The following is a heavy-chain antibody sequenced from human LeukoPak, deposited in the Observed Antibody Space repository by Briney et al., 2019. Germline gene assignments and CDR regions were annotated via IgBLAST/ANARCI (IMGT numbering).Heavy chain of an antibody. CDR1: GGSISSSRDY. Sequence: SETLSLTCIVSGGSISSSRDYWAWIRQPPGKGLEWIANIYYSGSTYYSPSLKSRVIISVDTSKNQFSLKLSSVTAADTAVYYCARAEMTTVATFDYWGQGTLVTVSS. J-gene: IGHJ4*02. V-gene: IGHV4-39*07. CDR2: IYYSGST. D-gene: IGHD4-17*01. CDR3: ARAEMTTVATFDY.